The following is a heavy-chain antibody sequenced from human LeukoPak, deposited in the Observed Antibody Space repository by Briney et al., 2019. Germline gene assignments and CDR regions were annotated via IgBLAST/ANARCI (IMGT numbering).Heavy chain of an antibody. CDR2: ITGSGGGT. CDR3: AKRGGTGTTWRAFDI. CDR1: GFTFSNAW. Sequence: GGSLRLSCAASGFTFSNAWMTWVRQAPGKGLEWVSGITGSGGGTYYTDSVKGRFTISRDNSKNTLYLQMNSLRAEDTAVYYCAKRGGTGTTWRAFDIWGQGTMVTVSS. V-gene: IGHV3-23*01. J-gene: IGHJ3*02. D-gene: IGHD1-7*01.